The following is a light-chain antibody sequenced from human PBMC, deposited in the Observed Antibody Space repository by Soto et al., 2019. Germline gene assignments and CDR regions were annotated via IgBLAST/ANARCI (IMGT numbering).Light chain of an antibody. Sequence: DIQMTQSPSSLSASVGDRVTITCRASQGITNSLAWYQQKPGKGPTLLIYAASTLQSGVPSRFSGSGSGTDFTLTISSLQPEDVATYYCQKYKSAPYTFGPGTKVDMK. CDR2: AAS. CDR1: QGITNS. V-gene: IGKV1-27*01. J-gene: IGKJ3*01. CDR3: QKYKSAPYT.